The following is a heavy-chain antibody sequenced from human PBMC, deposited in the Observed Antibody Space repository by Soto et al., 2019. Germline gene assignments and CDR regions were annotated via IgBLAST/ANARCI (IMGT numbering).Heavy chain of an antibody. Sequence: PGESLKISCNGSGYSFTSYWIGWVRQMPGKGLEWMGIIYPGDSDTRYSPSFQGQVTISRDNSKNTLYLQMNSLRAEDTAVYYCLTMIVVVTDGGYWGQGTLVTVSS. CDR1: GYSFTSYW. CDR2: IYPGDSDT. CDR3: LTMIVVVTDGGY. D-gene: IGHD3-22*01. J-gene: IGHJ4*02. V-gene: IGHV5-51*01.